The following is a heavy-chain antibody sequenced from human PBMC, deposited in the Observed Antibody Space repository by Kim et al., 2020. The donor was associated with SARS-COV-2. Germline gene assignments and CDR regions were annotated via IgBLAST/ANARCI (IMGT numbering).Heavy chain of an antibody. J-gene: IGHJ4*02. CDR3: AREIRGSSYGYPDY. V-gene: IGHV3-21*01. D-gene: IGHD5-18*01. Sequence: VKTRSTISRDNAKNSLYLQMNSLRAEDTAVYYCAREIRGSSYGYPDYWGQGTLVTVSS.